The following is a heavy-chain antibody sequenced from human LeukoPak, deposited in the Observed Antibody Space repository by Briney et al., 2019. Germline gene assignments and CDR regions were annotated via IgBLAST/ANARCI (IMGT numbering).Heavy chain of an antibody. J-gene: IGHJ4*02. CDR2: ISSSGSTI. CDR3: ARGYYNFWSGYRAEYYFDY. D-gene: IGHD3-3*01. CDR1: GFTFSDYN. V-gene: IGHV3-11*04. Sequence: GGYLRLYCAASGFTFSDYNMRWIRPAPGMGLEWVSYISSSGSTIYYADYLKGRFTISRDNAKNSLYLQMNSLRAEDTAVDYCARGYYNFWSGYRAEYYFDYWGQGTLVTVSS.